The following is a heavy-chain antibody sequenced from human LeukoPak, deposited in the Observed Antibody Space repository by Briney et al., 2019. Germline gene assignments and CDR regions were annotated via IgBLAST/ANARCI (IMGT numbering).Heavy chain of an antibody. J-gene: IGHJ4*02. CDR3: ARDDFGGDFDF. CDR2: ISSRSSYI. D-gene: IGHD4-23*01. CDR1: GFTFSSYS. V-gene: IGHV3-21*01. Sequence: PGGSLRLSCAASGFTFSSYSMNWLRQTPGKGLEWVSSISSRSSYIYCGGSVKGRFTISRDNAKSSLFLQMNSLRAEDTAIYYCARDDFGGDFDFWGQGTLVTVSS.